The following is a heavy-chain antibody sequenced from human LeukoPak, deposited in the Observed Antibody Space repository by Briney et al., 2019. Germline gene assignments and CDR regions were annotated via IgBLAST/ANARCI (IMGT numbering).Heavy chain of an antibody. CDR2: IRYDGSNK. J-gene: IGHJ4*02. CDR3: AKDEASRIAVAGFFDY. V-gene: IGHV3-30*02. Sequence: PGGSLRLSCAASGFSFSSYCMHWVRQAPGKGLEWVAFIRYDGSNKYYADSVKGRFTISRDNSKNTLYLQMNSLRAEDTAVYYCAKDEASRIAVAGFFDYWGQGTLVTVSS. D-gene: IGHD6-19*01. CDR1: GFSFSSYC.